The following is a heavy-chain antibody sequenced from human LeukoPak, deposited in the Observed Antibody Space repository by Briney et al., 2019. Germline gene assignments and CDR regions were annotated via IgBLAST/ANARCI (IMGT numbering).Heavy chain of an antibody. CDR2: IYSGGSI. CDR3: ARPIYDSSGYYYVWAFDI. D-gene: IGHD3-22*01. J-gene: IGHJ3*02. V-gene: IGHV3-53*01. CDR1: GFTVSSNY. Sequence: GGSLRLSCAASGFTVSSNYMSWVRQAPGKGLEWVSVIYSGGSIYYADSVKGRFTISRDNSKNTLYLQMNSLRAEDTAVYYCARPIYDSSGYYYVWAFDIWGQGTMVTVSS.